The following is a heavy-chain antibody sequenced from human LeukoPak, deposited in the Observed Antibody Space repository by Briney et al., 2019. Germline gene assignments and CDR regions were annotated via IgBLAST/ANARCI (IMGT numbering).Heavy chain of an antibody. D-gene: IGHD3-10*01. CDR1: RVAFRVAW. CDR2: IKSKTDGGTT. CDR3: TNIINESNGRHV. Sequence: GGSLRLSCAHSRVAFRVAWMCRGCQAPGKGLEWVGRIKSKTDGGTTDYAAPVKGRFTISRDNAKNSLYLQMNSLRAENTAVYFCTNIINESNGRHVWGQGTTVTVSS. V-gene: IGHV3-15*01. J-gene: IGHJ6*02.